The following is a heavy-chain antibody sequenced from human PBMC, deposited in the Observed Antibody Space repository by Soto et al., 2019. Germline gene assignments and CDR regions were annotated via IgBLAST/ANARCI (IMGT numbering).Heavy chain of an antibody. CDR1: GYTFTSYA. D-gene: IGHD3-10*01. CDR2: INAGNGNT. Sequence: ASVKVACKASGYTFTSYAMHWVRQAPGQRLEWMGWINAGNGNTKYSQKFQGRVTITRDTSASTAYMELSSLRSEDTVVYYCARDRIFYGPSHPCYWGQGTLVTVSS. J-gene: IGHJ4*02. V-gene: IGHV1-3*01. CDR3: ARDRIFYGPSHPCY.